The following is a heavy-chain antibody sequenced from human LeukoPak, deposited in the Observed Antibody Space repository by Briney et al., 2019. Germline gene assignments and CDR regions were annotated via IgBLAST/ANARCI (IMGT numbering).Heavy chain of an antibody. J-gene: IGHJ4*02. CDR2: MNPDSGNT. Sequence: ASVRVSCKASECTLNIYDINWVRQATGQGLEWMGWMNPDSGNTGFAQKFQGRVTMTRNTSITTAYMELSSLRSEDTAVYYCAVHLPGDYLDRWGQGTLVTVSS. CDR1: ECTLNIYD. CDR3: AVHLPGDYLDR. V-gene: IGHV1-8*01.